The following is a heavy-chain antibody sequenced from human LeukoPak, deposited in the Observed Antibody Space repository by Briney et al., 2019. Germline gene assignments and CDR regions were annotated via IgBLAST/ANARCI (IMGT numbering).Heavy chain of an antibody. CDR1: GYTFTGYY. CDR3: ARHDAYSSGCFGY. Sequence: ASVKVSCKASGYTFTGYYMHWVRQAPGQGLEWMGWIHPNSGGTNYAQKFQGRVTVTRDTSISTAYMELSRLRSDDTAVYYCARHDAYSSGCFGYWGQGTLVTVSS. D-gene: IGHD6-19*01. J-gene: IGHJ4*02. CDR2: IHPNSGGT. V-gene: IGHV1-2*02.